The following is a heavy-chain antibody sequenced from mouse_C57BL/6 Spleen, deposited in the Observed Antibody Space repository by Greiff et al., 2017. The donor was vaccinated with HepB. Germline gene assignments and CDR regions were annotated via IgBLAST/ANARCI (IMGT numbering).Heavy chain of an antibody. CDR2: IRSKSSNYAT. Sequence: EVQLQESGGGLVQPKGSLKLSCAASGFTFNTYAMHWVRQAPGKGLEWVARIRSKSSNYATYYADSVKDRFTISRDDSQSMLYLQMNNLKTEDTAMYYCVRDDPYGSSYDAMDYWGQGTSVTVSS. CDR3: VRDDPYGSSYDAMDY. V-gene: IGHV10-3*01. D-gene: IGHD1-1*01. J-gene: IGHJ4*01. CDR1: GFTFNTYA.